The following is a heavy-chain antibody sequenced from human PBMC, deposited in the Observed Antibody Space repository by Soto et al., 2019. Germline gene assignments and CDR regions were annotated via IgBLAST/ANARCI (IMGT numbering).Heavy chain of an antibody. CDR1: SGSLTGYY. V-gene: IGHV4-34*01. J-gene: IGHJ6*02. Sequence: QVQLRQWGAGLLKPSETLSLTCAVYSGSLTGYYWTWIRHPPGKGLEWIGEIEHSGSSNHNPSLKSRVAMSVDTSKNQFSLNLTSVTVADTAVYYCARGPMVRGISLKEVWGQGTTVIVSS. CDR2: IEHSGSS. CDR3: ARGPMVRGISLKEV. D-gene: IGHD3-10*01.